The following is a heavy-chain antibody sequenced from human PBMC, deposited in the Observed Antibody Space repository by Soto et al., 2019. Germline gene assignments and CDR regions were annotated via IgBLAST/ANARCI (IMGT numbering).Heavy chain of an antibody. J-gene: IGHJ4*02. CDR1: GFTFSSYG. CDR3: KPQVVVAATTTNDY. D-gene: IGHD2-15*01. CDR2: ISYDGSNK. V-gene: IGHV3-30*03. Sequence: GGSLRLSCAASGFTFSSYGMHWVRQAPGKGLEWVAVISYDGSNKYYADSVKGRFTISRDNSKNTLYLQMNSLRAEDTAVYYCKPQVVVAATTTNDYWGQGTLVTVSS.